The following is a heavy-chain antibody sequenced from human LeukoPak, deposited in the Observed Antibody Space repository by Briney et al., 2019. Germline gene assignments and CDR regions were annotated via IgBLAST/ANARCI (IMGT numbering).Heavy chain of an antibody. CDR2: IYYSGST. D-gene: IGHD5/OR15-5a*01. Sequence: SETLSLTCTVSGGSISSYYWSWIRQPPGKGLEWIGFIYYSGSTNYNPSLKSRVTISVDTSKTQFSLKLSSVTAADTAVYYCARIDSVGVYWGQGTLVTVSS. CDR3: ARIDSVGVY. V-gene: IGHV4-59*01. CDR1: GGSISSYY. J-gene: IGHJ4*02.